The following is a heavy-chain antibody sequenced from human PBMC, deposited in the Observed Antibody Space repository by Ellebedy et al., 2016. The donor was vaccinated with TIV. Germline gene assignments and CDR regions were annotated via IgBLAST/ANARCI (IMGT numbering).Heavy chain of an antibody. CDR2: IYHSGST. J-gene: IGHJ4*02. CDR1: GGSISSNSYS. CDR3: ARAAGGNLGFVDY. Sequence: SETLSLXCAVSGGSISSNSYSWSWIRQPPGKGLEWIGYIYHSGSTYYNPSLKSRVTISVDRSKNQFSLKLRSVTAADTAMYFCARAAGGNLGFVDYWGQGTLVTVSS. D-gene: IGHD4-23*01. V-gene: IGHV4-30-2*01.